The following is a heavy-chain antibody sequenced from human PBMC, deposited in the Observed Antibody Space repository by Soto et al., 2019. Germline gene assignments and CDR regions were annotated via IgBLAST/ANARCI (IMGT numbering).Heavy chain of an antibody. J-gene: IGHJ4*02. CDR2: ISYDGSNK. V-gene: IGHV3-30-3*01. CDR3: ARVSYDILTGPFDY. D-gene: IGHD3-9*01. CDR1: GFTFSSYA. Sequence: PGGSLRLSCAASGFTFSSYAMHWVRQAPGKGLEWVAVISYDGSNKYYADSVKGRFTISRDNSKNTLYLQMNSLRAEDTAVYYCARVSYDILTGPFDYWGQGTLVTVSS.